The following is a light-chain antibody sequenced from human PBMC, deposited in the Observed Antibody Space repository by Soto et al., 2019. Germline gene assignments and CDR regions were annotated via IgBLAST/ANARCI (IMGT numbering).Light chain of an antibody. V-gene: IGLV9-49*01. CDR3: GADHGSGSNFVYV. CDR2: VGTGGIVG. CDR1: SSYRKYK. Sequence: VLSQPPSESASLGPSDTLKCTLKSSYRKYKVDWYQQRPGKGPRFVMRVGTGGIVGSKGDGIPDRFSVLGSGLNRYLTIKNIQEEDESDYNCGADHGSGSNFVYVFGTGTKVTVL. J-gene: IGLJ1*01.